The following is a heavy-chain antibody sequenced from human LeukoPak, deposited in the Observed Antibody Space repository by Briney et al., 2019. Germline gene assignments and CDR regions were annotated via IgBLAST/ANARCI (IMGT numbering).Heavy chain of an antibody. Sequence: ASVKVSCKASGYTFTNYDINWVRQATGQGLEWMGWMNPHSGNTGYAQKFQGRVTMTRNTSISTAYMELSSLRSEDTAVYYCARAPKCPVTVCYYYMDVWGKGTTVTISS. V-gene: IGHV1-8*01. CDR2: MNPHSGNT. J-gene: IGHJ6*03. CDR3: ARAPKCPVTVCYYYMDV. CDR1: GYTFTNYD. D-gene: IGHD2-21*02.